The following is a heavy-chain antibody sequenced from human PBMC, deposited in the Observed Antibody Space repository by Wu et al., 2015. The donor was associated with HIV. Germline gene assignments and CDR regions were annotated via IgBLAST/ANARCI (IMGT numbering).Heavy chain of an antibody. CDR1: GYIFTNYG. V-gene: IGHV1-18*01. J-gene: IGHJ4*02. CDR3: ARGKYGGNVDY. D-gene: IGHD4-23*01. CDR2: ISTYNGNT. Sequence: QVQLVQSGAEVKKPGASVKVPCKASGYIFTNYGINWVRQAPGQGLEWMGWISTYNGNTNYAQKVQGRVTMTTDTSTRTAYMELRSLRSDDTAIFYCARGKYGGNVDYWGQGTLVTVSS.